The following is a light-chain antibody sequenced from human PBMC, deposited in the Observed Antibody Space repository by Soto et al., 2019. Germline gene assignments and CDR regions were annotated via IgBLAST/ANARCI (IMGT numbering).Light chain of an antibody. Sequence: TQSPSTLSASPGDRATLSCRASQGVSSYLAWYQQKPGQAPKLLIYAASNMATGIPARFSGSGSGTDFTLTISSLQPEDFATYYCLQDYNSPWTFGQGTNVDIK. CDR2: AAS. J-gene: IGKJ1*01. V-gene: IGKV3D-15*01. CDR3: LQDYNSPWT. CDR1: QGVSSY.